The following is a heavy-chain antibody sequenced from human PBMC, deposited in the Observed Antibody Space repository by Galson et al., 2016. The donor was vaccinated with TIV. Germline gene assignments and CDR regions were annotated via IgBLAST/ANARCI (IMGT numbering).Heavy chain of an antibody. CDR2: IVPMFGTT. Sequence: SLKVSCKASGVTFSYFAFSWVRQAPGQGLEWMGGIVPMFGTTNYAQKFQGRVTISADESTTTAYLELSSLRSEDTAVYYCARGRGIYDSSGYFLFDHWGQGTLVTVSS. J-gene: IGHJ5*02. D-gene: IGHD3-22*01. CDR1: GVTFSYFA. V-gene: IGHV1-69*13. CDR3: ARGRGIYDSSGYFLFDH.